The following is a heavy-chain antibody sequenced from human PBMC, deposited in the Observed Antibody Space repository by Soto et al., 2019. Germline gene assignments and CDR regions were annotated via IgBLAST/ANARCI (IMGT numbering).Heavy chain of an antibody. CDR3: ARDLDGVAAAGIFDP. CDR2: IYYSGST. J-gene: IGHJ5*02. V-gene: IGHV4-61*08. D-gene: IGHD6-13*01. Sequence: SETLSLTCTVFDGSISSVGYYWSWIRQHPGKGLEWIGYIYYSGSTYYNPSLKSRVTISVDTSKNQFSLKLSSVTAADTAVYYCARDLDGVAAAGIFDPWGQGTLVTVSS. CDR1: DGSISSVGYY.